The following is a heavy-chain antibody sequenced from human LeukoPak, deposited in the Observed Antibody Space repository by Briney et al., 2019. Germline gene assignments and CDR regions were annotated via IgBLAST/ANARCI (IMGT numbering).Heavy chain of an antibody. D-gene: IGHD6-13*01. V-gene: IGHV5-51*01. CDR3: ARLLRNIAAAVYHFDY. CDR2: IYPGDSDT. CDR1: GYSFTSYW. J-gene: IGHJ4*02. Sequence: GESLKISCKGSGYSFTSYWIGWVRQMPGKGLEWMGIIYPGDSDTRYSPSFQGQVTISADKSISTAYLQWSSLKSSDTAMYYCARLLRNIAAAVYHFDYWGQGTLVTVSS.